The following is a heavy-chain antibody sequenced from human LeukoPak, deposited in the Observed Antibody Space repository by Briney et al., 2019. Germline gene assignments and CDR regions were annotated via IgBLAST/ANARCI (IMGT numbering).Heavy chain of an antibody. D-gene: IGHD3-9*01. J-gene: IGHJ6*03. CDR3: ARRHDILTGYHIGGIWYYYMDV. CDR1: GYTFTSYY. Sequence: ASVKVSCKASGYTFTSYYMHWVRQAPGQGLEWMGWINAYNGNTNYAQKLQGRVTMTTDTSTSTAYMELRSLRSDDTAVYYCARRHDILTGYHIGGIWYYYMDVWGKGTTVTVSS. CDR2: INAYNGNT. V-gene: IGHV1-18*04.